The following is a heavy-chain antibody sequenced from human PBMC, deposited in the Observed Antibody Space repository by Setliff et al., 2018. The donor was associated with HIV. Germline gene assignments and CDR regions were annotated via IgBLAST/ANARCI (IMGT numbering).Heavy chain of an antibody. D-gene: IGHD3-22*01. CDR3: ARRVYYYDSSGFDY. J-gene: IGHJ4*02. CDR2: IYYAGNT. CDR1: GASVSTIDYY. Sequence: ASETLSLTCTVSGASVSTIDYYWGWVRQSPQAGLEWIADIYYAGNTYYNPSLKSRATISIDTSRNQFSLKVTSLTAADTAVYYCARRVYYYDSSGFDYWGQGTLVTVLL. V-gene: IGHV4-39*01.